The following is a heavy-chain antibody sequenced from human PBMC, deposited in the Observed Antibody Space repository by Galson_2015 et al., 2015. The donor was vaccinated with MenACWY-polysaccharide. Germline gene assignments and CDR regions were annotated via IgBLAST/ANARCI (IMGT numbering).Heavy chain of an antibody. Sequence: SLRLSCAASGSRFSNSGMHWVRQAPGKGLVWVAVIQYDGSNKVYADSVKGRFTISRDNSKNTVFLEMNTLGVEDTAVYYCARGGSRIVFHAFDIWGQGTMVTVSS. V-gene: IGHV3-33*01. CDR1: GSRFSNSG. CDR2: IQYDGSNK. D-gene: IGHD2-2*01. J-gene: IGHJ3*02. CDR3: ARGGSRIVFHAFDI.